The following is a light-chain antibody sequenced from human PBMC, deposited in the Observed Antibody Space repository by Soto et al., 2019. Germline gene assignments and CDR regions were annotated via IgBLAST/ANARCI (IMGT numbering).Light chain of an antibody. CDR1: QSVTSSY. CDR2: NAD. J-gene: IGKJ4*01. Sequence: EIVLTQSPGTLSLSPGERATLSCRASQSVTSSYLAWYQQIPGQAPRLLMYNADTRATGIPDRFSGSGSGTDFTLTISRLEPEDFAVYYCQQYASYLLTFGGGT. CDR3: QQYASYLLT. V-gene: IGKV3-20*01.